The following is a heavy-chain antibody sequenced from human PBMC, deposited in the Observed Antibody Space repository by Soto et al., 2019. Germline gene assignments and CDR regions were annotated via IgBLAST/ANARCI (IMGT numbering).Heavy chain of an antibody. J-gene: IGHJ4*02. CDR3: AAAYYDSSAYLGY. Sequence: QMQLVQSGPEVKKPGTSVNVSCKASGFTFTSSARQWVRPTRGQRLEWIGWIVVGSGNTNYAQNFQERVTITRDMSTSTAYNELSSVRSEYTAVYYCAAAYYDSSAYLGYWGQGTRVTVSS. V-gene: IGHV1-58*01. CDR1: GFTFTSSA. CDR2: IVVGSGNT. D-gene: IGHD3-22*01.